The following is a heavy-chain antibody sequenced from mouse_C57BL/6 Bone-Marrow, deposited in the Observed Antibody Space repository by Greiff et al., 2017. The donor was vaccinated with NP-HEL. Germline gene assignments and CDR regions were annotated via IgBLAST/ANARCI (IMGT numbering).Heavy chain of an antibody. V-gene: IGHV1-7*01. Sequence: VQLQQSGAELAKPGASVKLSCKASGYTLTSYWMHWVKQRPGQGLEWIGYINPSSGYTKYNQKFKDKATLTADKSSSTAYLPLSSLTYEDSAVYYCAHYYPFSYWGQGTLVTVSA. D-gene: IGHD1-2*01. J-gene: IGHJ3*01. CDR2: INPSSGYT. CDR3: AHYYPFSY. CDR1: GYTLTSYW.